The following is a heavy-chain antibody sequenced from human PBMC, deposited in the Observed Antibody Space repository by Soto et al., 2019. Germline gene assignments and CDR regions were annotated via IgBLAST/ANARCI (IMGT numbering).Heavy chain of an antibody. CDR2: ISGYNGNT. V-gene: IGHV1-18*01. CDR3: AREGQLGY. CDR1: GYTFSSYG. Sequence: QVQLVQSGAEVKKPGASVKVSCKTSGYTFSSYGFSWVRQAPVQGREWIGWISGYNGNTNYAQRFQGRVTMTTDTSTSTAYMELRSLRSDDTALYYCAREGQLGYWGQGTLVTVSS. J-gene: IGHJ4*02. D-gene: IGHD6-6*01.